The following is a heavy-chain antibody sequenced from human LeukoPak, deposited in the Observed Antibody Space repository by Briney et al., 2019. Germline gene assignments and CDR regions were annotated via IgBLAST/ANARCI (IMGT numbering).Heavy chain of an antibody. V-gene: IGHV4-34*01. CDR1: GGSFSGYY. J-gene: IGHJ4*02. Sequence: PSETLSLTCAVYGGSFSGYYWSWIRQPPGKGLEWIGETNHSGSTNYNPSLKSRVTISVDTSKNQFSLKLSSVTAADTAVYYCARADCSSTSCYMGPVDYWGQGTLVTVSS. CDR3: ARADCSSTSCYMGPVDY. D-gene: IGHD2-2*02. CDR2: TNHSGST.